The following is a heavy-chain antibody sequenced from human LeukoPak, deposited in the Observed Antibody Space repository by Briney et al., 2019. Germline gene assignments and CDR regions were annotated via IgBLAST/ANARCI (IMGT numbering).Heavy chain of an antibody. D-gene: IGHD6-13*01. CDR1: GYTFTTSG. CDR3: ARGTWSDAFDI. Sequence: ASVKVSCKASGYTFTTSGISCVRQAPGQGLEWLGWISAYNGNTNYAPKLQGRVTMTTDTSTTTAYMELRSLRSDDTAVYYCARGTWSDAFDIWGQGTMLTVSS. V-gene: IGHV1-18*01. CDR2: ISAYNGNT. J-gene: IGHJ3*02.